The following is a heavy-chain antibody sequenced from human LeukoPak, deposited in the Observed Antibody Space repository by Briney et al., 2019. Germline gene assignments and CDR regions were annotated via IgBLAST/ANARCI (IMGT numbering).Heavy chain of an antibody. CDR2: IYSGGST. Sequence: GGSLRLSCASSGFAASSNYMSWVRLAPGKGLEWVSGIYSGGSTYYADSVKGRFTISRDNAKNTLYLQMNSLRAEDTAVYYCARDEFTGSNADYWGQGTLVTVSS. J-gene: IGHJ4*02. CDR3: ARDEFTGSNADY. V-gene: IGHV3-66*01. CDR1: GFAASSNY. D-gene: IGHD4-23*01.